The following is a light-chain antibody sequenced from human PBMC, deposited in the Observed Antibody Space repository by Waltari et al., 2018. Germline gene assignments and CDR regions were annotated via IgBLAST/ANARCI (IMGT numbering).Light chain of an antibody. CDR1: SSDVGGYNY. CDR3: SSYAGSNNLV. J-gene: IGLJ2*01. V-gene: IGLV2-8*01. Sequence: QSALTQPPSASGSPGQSVTISCTGTSSDVGGYNYVPWYQQHPGKAPKLIIYDVSKRPSGVPDRFSGSKSGNTASLTVSGLQAEDEADYYCSSYAGSNNLVFGGGTKLTVL. CDR2: DVS.